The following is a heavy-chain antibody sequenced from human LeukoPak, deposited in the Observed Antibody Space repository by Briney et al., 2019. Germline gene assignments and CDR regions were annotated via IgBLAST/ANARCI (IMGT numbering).Heavy chain of an antibody. CDR1: GFTFSSYG. D-gene: IGHD6-13*01. J-gene: IGHJ4*02. V-gene: IGHV3-33*01. CDR2: IWYDGSNK. CDR3: ARDRAPQYSSSWPD. Sequence: PGGSLRLSCAASGFTFSSYGVHWVRQAPGKGLEWVAVIWYDGSNKYYADSVKGRFTISRDNSKNTLYLQMNSLRAEDTAVYYCARDRAPQYSSSWPDWGQGTLVTVSS.